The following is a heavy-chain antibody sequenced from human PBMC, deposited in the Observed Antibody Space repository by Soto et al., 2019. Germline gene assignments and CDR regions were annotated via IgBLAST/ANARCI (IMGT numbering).Heavy chain of an antibody. CDR2: IYYTGST. D-gene: IGHD3-10*01. J-gene: IGHJ5*02. CDR3: ARENTLVRGFDP. Sequence: TSATLSLTCTVSGGSISSGTYYWSWIRQHPGKGLEWIGYIYYTGSTYYHPSLESRVTISVDTSKNQFSLKLSSVTAADTAVYYCARENTLVRGFDPSGQGTLVTVSS. V-gene: IGHV4-31*03. CDR1: GGSISSGTYY.